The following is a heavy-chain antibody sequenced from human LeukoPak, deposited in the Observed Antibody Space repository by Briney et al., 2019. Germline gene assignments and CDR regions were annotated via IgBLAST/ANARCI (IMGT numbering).Heavy chain of an antibody. CDR1: GYTFTNYH. CDR3: ARTTSMTASGYDY. D-gene: IGHD2-21*02. J-gene: IGHJ4*02. CDR2: INPGTGDK. Sequence: ASVKVSCTASGYTFTNYHINWVRQASGQGLEWMTWINPGTGDKGYARKFQDRVTITTDTSISTAYMELSSLSSEDTAVYFCARTTSMTASGYDYWGQGTLVTVSS. V-gene: IGHV1-8*03.